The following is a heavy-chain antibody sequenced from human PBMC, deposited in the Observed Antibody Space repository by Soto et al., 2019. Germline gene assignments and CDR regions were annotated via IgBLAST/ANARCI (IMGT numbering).Heavy chain of an antibody. V-gene: IGHV3-21*01. CDR2: ISSSSSYI. Sequence: GGSLRLSCAASGFTFSSYSMNWVRQAPGKGLEWVSSISSSSSYIYYADSVKGRFTISRDNAKNSLYLQMNSLRAEDTAVYYCASPQAGDFDWLLYPPSSLLFYWGQGTLVTVSS. CDR1: GFTFSSYS. J-gene: IGHJ4*02. D-gene: IGHD3-9*01. CDR3: ASPQAGDFDWLLYPPSSLLFY.